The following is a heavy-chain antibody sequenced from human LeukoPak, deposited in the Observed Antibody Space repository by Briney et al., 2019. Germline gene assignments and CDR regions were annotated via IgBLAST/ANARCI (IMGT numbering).Heavy chain of an antibody. CDR1: GYTFTSYG. CDR2: ISAYNGNT. Sequence: ASVKVSCKASGYTFTSYGISWVRQAPRQGLEWMGWISAYNGNTKYAQKLQGRVTMTTDTSTSTAYMEPRSLRSDDTAVFYCARDMGVPAASYFFDYWGQGTLVTVSS. D-gene: IGHD2-2*01. CDR3: ARDMGVPAASYFFDY. V-gene: IGHV1-18*01. J-gene: IGHJ4*02.